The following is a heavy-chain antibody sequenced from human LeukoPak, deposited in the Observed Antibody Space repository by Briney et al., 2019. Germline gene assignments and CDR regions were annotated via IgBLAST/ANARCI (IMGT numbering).Heavy chain of an antibody. CDR1: GFTVSSNY. CDR2: IYSGGST. Sequence: PGGSLRLSCAASGFTVSSNYMSWVRQAPGKGLEWVSVIYSGGSTYYADSVKGRFTISRDNSKNTLYLQMNSLRAEGTAVYYCARTGYSSSWSPGDDYWGQGTLVTVSS. J-gene: IGHJ4*02. D-gene: IGHD6-13*01. V-gene: IGHV3-53*01. CDR3: ARTGYSSSWSPGDDY.